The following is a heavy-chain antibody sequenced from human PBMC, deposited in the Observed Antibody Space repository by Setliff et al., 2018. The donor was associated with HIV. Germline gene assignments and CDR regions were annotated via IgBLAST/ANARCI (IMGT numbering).Heavy chain of an antibody. CDR3: ARAGSSRYFDY. CDR2: ISFDGSDK. J-gene: IGHJ4*02. CDR1: GFTFSTYP. V-gene: IGHV3-30*04. Sequence: PGESLKISCAASGFTFSTYPIFWVRQTPGKGLEWVAVISFDGSDKFYADSVRGRFTISRDNSENTLFLQMNSLRPEDTAVYYCARAGSSRYFDYWGQGTLVTVSS. D-gene: IGHD2-2*01.